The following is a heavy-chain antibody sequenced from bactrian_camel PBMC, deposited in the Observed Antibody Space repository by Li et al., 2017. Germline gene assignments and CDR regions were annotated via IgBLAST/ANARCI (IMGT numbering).Heavy chain of an antibody. J-gene: IGHJ4*01. D-gene: IGHD1*01. Sequence: QVQLVESGGGLVQPGGSLRLSCAASGFTFSNYYMSWVRQAPGKGLEWVSNIYGDASNTLYADTVKGRFTISKDGVKNILYLQMDNLQYEDTAKYYCAADFLQYCTTTRLTYWGQGTQVTVS. CDR2: IYGDASNT. V-gene: IGHV3-2*01. CDR1: GFTFSNYY. CDR3: AADFLQYCTTTRLTY.